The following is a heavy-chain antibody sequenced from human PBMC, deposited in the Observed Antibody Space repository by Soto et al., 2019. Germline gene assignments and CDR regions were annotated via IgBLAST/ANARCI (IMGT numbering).Heavy chain of an antibody. CDR3: AAVPQIYGLKGTDY. V-gene: IGHV1-58*02. CDR2: IVVGSGNT. D-gene: IGHD4-17*01. CDR1: GFTFTSSA. J-gene: IGHJ4*02. Sequence: ASVKVSCKASGFTFTSSAMQWVRQARGQRLEWIGWIVVGSGNTNYAQKFQERVTITRDMSTSTAYMELSSLRSEDTAVYYCAAVPQIYGLKGTDYWGQGTLVTVSS.